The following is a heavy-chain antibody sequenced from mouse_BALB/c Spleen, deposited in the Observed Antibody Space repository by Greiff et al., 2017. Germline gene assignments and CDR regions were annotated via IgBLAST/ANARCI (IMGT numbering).Heavy chain of an antibody. CDR3: AIAIYYDYDAY. D-gene: IGHD2-4*01. Sequence: EVKLVESGGGLVKPGGSLKLSCAASGFTFSSYAMSWVRQTPEKRLEWVATISSGGSYTYYPDSVKGRFTISRDNAKNTLYLQMSSLRSEDTAMYYCAIAIYYDYDAYWGQGTLVTVSA. V-gene: IGHV5-9-3*01. CDR2: ISSGGSYT. CDR1: GFTFSSYA. J-gene: IGHJ3*01.